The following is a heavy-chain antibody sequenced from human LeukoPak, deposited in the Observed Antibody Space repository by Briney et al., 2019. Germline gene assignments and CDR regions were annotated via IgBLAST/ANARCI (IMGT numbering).Heavy chain of an antibody. D-gene: IGHD6-13*01. CDR1: GYTFTGYY. Sequence: GASVKVSCKASGYTFTGYYMHWVRRAPGQGLEWMGWINPNSGGTNYAQKFQGRVTMTRDTSISTAYMELSRLRSDDTAVYYCARDIAAASFYSDYWGQGTLVTVSS. CDR3: ARDIAAASFYSDY. J-gene: IGHJ4*02. CDR2: INPNSGGT. V-gene: IGHV1-2*02.